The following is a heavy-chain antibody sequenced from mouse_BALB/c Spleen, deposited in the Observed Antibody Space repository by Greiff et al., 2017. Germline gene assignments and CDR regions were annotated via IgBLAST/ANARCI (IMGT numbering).Heavy chain of an antibody. V-gene: IGHV5-6-3*01. Sequence: EVKLEESGGGLVQPGGSLKLSCAASGFTFSSYGMSWVRQTPDKRLELVATINSNGGSTYYPDSVKGRFTISRDNAKNTLYLQMSSLKSEDTAMYYCAREGDYAMDYWGQGTSVTVSS. CDR1: GFTFSSYG. J-gene: IGHJ4*01. CDR2: INSNGGST. CDR3: AREGDYAMDY.